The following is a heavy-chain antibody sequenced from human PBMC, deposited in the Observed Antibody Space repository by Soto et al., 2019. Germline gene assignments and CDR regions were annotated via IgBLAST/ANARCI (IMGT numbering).Heavy chain of an antibody. J-gene: IGHJ6*03. Sequence: QVQLVQSGAEVKKPGASVTVSCRASGDTFTGYYMHWVRQAPGQGLEWMGWINPNSGVTKYAQKFQGWVTMTRDTSIRTVYKELSRLRSDDTAFYYCARESGGATATLDYYYFYMDVWGTGTTVTVSS. V-gene: IGHV1-2*04. CDR1: GDTFTGYY. CDR2: INPNSGVT. CDR3: ARESGGATATLDYYYFYMDV. D-gene: IGHD5-12*01.